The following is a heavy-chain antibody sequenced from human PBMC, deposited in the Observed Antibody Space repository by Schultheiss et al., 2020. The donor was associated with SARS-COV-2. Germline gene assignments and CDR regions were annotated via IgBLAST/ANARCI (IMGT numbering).Heavy chain of an antibody. CDR3: AKGTMITFGGVIDPIGY. J-gene: IGHJ4*02. V-gene: IGHV3-23*01. Sequence: GGSLRLSCAASGFTFSSYAMSWVRQAPGKGLEWVSYISSSSSTIYYADSVKGRFTISRDNSKNTLYLQMNSLRAEDTAVYYCAKGTMITFGGVIDPIGYWGQGTLVTVSS. CDR2: ISSSSSTI. D-gene: IGHD3-16*02. CDR1: GFTFSSYA.